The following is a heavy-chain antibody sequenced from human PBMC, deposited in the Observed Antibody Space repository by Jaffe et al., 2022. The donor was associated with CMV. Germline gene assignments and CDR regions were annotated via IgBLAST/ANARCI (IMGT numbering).Heavy chain of an antibody. V-gene: IGHV6-1*01. Sequence: QVQLQQSGPGLVKPSQTLSLTCAISGDSVSSNSAAWNWIRQSPSRGLEWLGRTYYRSKWYNDYAVSVKSRITINPDTSKNQFSLQLNSVTPEDTAVYYCARDQGGWELLLGAHGVFDYWGQGTLVTVSS. D-gene: IGHD1-26*01. CDR2: TYYRSKWYN. J-gene: IGHJ4*02. CDR1: GDSVSSNSAA. CDR3: ARDQGGWELLLGAHGVFDY.